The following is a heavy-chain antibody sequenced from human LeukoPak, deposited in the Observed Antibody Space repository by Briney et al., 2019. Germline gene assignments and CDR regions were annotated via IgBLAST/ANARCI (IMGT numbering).Heavy chain of an antibody. D-gene: IGHD3-10*01. J-gene: IGHJ4*02. V-gene: IGHV3-23*01. CDR2: ISAGGGSI. CDR1: GFTFNNYV. Sequence: GGSLRLSCAGSGFTFNNYVINWVRQAPGKGLEWVSVISAGGGSIDYADSVKGRFTISRDYSQNVVYLQMSSLRAEDTALYYCARKSASGNYPLDYWGQGTLVTVSS. CDR3: ARKSASGNYPLDY.